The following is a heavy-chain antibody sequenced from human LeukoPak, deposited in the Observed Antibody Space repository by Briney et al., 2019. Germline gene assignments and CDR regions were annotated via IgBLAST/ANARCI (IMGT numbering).Heavy chain of an antibody. D-gene: IGHD3-10*01. J-gene: IGHJ4*02. CDR3: ARATMALTSSHYFDY. CDR1: GYSISSGYY. V-gene: IGHV4-38-2*02. CDR2: IYHSGST. Sequence: SQTLSLTCTVSGYSISSGYYWGWIRQPPGKGLEWIGSIYHSGSTYYNPSLKSRVTISVDTSKNQFSLKLSSVTAADTAVYYCARATMALTSSHYFDYWGQGTLVTVSS.